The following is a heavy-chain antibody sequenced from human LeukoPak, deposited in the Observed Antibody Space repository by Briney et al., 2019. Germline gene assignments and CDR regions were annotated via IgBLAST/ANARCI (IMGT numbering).Heavy chain of an antibody. J-gene: IGHJ4*02. D-gene: IGHD3-10*01. Sequence: ASVKVSCKASGGTFSSYAISWVRQAPGQGLEWMGGIIPIFGTANYAQKFQGGVTITADKSTSTAYMELSSLRSEDTAVYYCAGDYYGSGSYYSDYWGQGTLVTVSS. CDR2: IIPIFGTA. V-gene: IGHV1-69*06. CDR1: GGTFSSYA. CDR3: AGDYYGSGSYYSDY.